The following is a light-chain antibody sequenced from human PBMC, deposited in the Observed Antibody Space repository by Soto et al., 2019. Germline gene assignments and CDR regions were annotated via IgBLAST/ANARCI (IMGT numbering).Light chain of an antibody. J-gene: IGKJ5*01. Sequence: DIQMTQSPSSLSASVVDRVTITGRASQSISSYLNWFQQKPGKAPKLLIHAASSLQSGVPSRFSGSGSGTDFTLTVSSLQPEDFVTYYCQQGYSTPITFGQGTRLEIK. CDR1: QSISSY. V-gene: IGKV1-39*01. CDR2: AAS. CDR3: QQGYSTPIT.